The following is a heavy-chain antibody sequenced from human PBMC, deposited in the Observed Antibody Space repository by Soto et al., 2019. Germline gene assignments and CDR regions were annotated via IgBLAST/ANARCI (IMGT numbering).Heavy chain of an antibody. CDR3: ARIPRYSFPTSDDLDS. CDR2: ITPIYPTT. CDR1: GGTFYTYT. Sequence: QVQLVQSGAEVRKPGSSVQVSCKASGGTFYTYTFSWVRQAPGQGLEWMGSITPIYPTTNYAEKFQRRLTVNADGSTSTAYMELSSLTSDDTAVYYCARIPRYSFPTSDDLDSWGQGTLVTVSS. D-gene: IGHD5-18*01. V-gene: IGHV1-69*15. J-gene: IGHJ4*02.